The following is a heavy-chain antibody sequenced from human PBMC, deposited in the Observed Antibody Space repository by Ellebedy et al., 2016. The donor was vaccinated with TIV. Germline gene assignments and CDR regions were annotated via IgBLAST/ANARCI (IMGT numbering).Heavy chain of an antibody. CDR1: GFTFSKHG. CDR2: TSYDDSVQ. Sequence: GESLKISCAASGFTFSKHGMHWVRQAPGKGLEWVALTSYDDSVQYYADSVKGRFTISRDNSKNTLYLQVNSLRAEDTAVYYCVADRYCSGGNCYWVDYWGQGTLVTVSS. D-gene: IGHD2-15*01. V-gene: IGHV3-30*12. CDR3: VADRYCSGGNCYWVDY. J-gene: IGHJ4*02.